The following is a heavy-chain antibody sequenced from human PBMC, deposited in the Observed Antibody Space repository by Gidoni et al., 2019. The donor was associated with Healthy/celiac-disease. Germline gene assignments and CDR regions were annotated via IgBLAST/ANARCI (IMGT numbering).Heavy chain of an antibody. Sequence: QVQLVQSGAEVKKPGASVKVSCKASGYTFTSYGISWVRQAPGQGLEWMGWISAYNGNTNYAQKLQGRVTMTTDTSTSTAYMELRSLRSDDTAVYYCAREEEYYDILTGITTYYYGMDVWGQGTTVTVSS. V-gene: IGHV1-18*01. CDR2: ISAYNGNT. J-gene: IGHJ6*02. D-gene: IGHD3-9*01. CDR3: AREEEYYDILTGITTYYYGMDV. CDR1: GYTFTSYG.